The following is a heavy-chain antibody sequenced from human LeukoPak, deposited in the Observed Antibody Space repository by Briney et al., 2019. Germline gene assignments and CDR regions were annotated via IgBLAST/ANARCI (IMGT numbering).Heavy chain of an antibody. CDR2: ISDGGGST. CDR3: AKARYTAGWYTFDY. J-gene: IGHJ4*02. Sequence: TGGSLRLSCAASGFTFSSYAMSWVRQAPGKGLECVSVISDGGGSTYYADSVKGRFTTSRDNPKNTLYLEMNNLRAEDTALYYCAKARYTAGWYTFDYWGQGTQVTVSS. V-gene: IGHV3-23*01. CDR1: GFTFSSYA. D-gene: IGHD6-19*01.